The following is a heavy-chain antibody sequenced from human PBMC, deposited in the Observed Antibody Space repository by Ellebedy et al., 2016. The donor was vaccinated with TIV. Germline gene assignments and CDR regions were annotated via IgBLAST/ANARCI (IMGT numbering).Heavy chain of an antibody. D-gene: IGHD4-17*01. V-gene: IGHV3-7*01. CDR3: ARRGSYGDYAVQINSWFDT. CDR1: GFSFRSYW. CDR2: IYQDGSVQ. Sequence: GESLKISCAASGFSFRSYWMSWVRQAPGKGLQWVANIYQDGSVQYYVDSVKGRFTISRDNADNSLFLQISRLRAEDTAVYYCARRGSYGDYAVQINSWFDTWGRGTLVAVSS. J-gene: IGHJ5*02.